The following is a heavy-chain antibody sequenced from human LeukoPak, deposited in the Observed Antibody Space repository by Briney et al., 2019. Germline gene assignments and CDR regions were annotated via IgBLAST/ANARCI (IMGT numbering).Heavy chain of an antibody. V-gene: IGHV1-69*04. CDR2: IIPILDIA. Sequence: SVKVSCKASRGTFSSYTISWVRQAPGQGLEWMGRIIPILDIASYAQKFQGRVTITADKSPSTAYMELSRLRSDDTAVYYCAREVVAAAGTDYWGQGTLVTVSS. CDR3: AREVVAAAGTDY. D-gene: IGHD6-13*01. CDR1: RGTFSSYT. J-gene: IGHJ4*02.